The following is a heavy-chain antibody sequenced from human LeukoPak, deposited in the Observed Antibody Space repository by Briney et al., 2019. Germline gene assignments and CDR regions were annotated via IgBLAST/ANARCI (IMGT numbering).Heavy chain of an antibody. CDR3: ARVGSSSFYNWFDP. Sequence: SETLSLTCTVSGGSISSDDYYWSWIRQPPGKGLEWIGYIYYSGSTYYNPSLKSRVTISVDTSKNQFSLKLSSVTAADTAVYYCARVGSSSFYNWFDPWGQGTLVTVSS. V-gene: IGHV4-30-4*01. CDR2: IYYSGST. D-gene: IGHD6-6*01. J-gene: IGHJ5*02. CDR1: GGSISSDDYY.